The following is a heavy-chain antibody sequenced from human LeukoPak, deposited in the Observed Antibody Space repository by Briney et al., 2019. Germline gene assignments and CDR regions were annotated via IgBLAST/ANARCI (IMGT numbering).Heavy chain of an antibody. CDR1: AYSFATYW. CDR3: ARKTGGDYNLFDY. D-gene: IGHD4-17*01. V-gene: IGHV5-51*01. CDR2: IYPDDSNS. Sequence: GESLKISCKGSAYSFATYWIGWVRQMPGKGLEWMGIIYPDDSNSGYSPSFQGQVTISADKSISTAYLQWSSLKASDTAMYYCARKTGGDYNLFDYWGQGTLVIVSS. J-gene: IGHJ4*02.